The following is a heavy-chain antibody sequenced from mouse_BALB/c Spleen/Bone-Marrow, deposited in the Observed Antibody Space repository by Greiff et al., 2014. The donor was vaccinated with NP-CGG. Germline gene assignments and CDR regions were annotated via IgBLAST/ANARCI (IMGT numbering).Heavy chain of an antibody. Sequence: VQLKESGGGLVQPGGSLNLACVASGFDFGRYWMSWVRQAPGKGLEWIGEINPGSSTINYSPSLKDKFIMSRDNAKNTLYLQMRKVRAEDTAYYCGRRGEYYGYHDNWGQGTTLTVSS. CDR1: GFDFGRYW. CDR3: RRGEYYGYHDN. CDR2: INPGSSTI. D-gene: IGHD1-2*01. J-gene: IGHJ2*01. V-gene: IGHV4-2*02.